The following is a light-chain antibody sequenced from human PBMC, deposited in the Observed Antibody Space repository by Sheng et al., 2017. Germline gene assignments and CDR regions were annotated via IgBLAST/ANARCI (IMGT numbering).Light chain of an antibody. CDR1: QSVPASR. CDR2: DAS. V-gene: IGKV3-11*01. Sequence: ENVLTQSPDTLSLSPGDRATLSCRASQSVPASRLAWYQQKPGQAPRLLIYDASNRATGIPARFSGSGSGTDFTLTISSLEPEDFAVYYCQQRSNWPPWTFGQGTKVEIK. CDR3: QQRSNWPPWT. J-gene: IGKJ1*01.